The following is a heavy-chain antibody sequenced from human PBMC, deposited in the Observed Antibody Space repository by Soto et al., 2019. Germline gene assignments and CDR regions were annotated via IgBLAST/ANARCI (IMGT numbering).Heavy chain of an antibody. Sequence: QVQLQESGPGLVKPSQTLSLTCTVSGGSISSGGYYWSWIRQHPGKGLEWIGYIYYSGSTYYNPSLKSRVTLSVDTSKNQFSLKLSSVTAADTAVYYCARVLRFLERPPGSRPVDYGMDVWGQGTTVTVSS. CDR2: IYYSGST. CDR1: GGSISSGGYY. J-gene: IGHJ6*02. D-gene: IGHD3-3*01. V-gene: IGHV4-31*03. CDR3: ARVLRFLERPPGSRPVDYGMDV.